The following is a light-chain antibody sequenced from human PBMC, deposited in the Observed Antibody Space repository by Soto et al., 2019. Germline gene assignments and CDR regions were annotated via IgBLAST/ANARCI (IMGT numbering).Light chain of an antibody. CDR1: QSISSY. CDR3: QQSYSRVT. J-gene: IGKJ1*01. V-gene: IGKV1-39*01. Sequence: DIQMTPSPSSLSASVGDRVTITCRASQSISSYLNWYQQKPGKAPKLLIYAASSLQSGVPSRFSGSRSGTDFTLTISSLRPEDFATYYCQQSYSRVTFGQGTKVDIK. CDR2: AAS.